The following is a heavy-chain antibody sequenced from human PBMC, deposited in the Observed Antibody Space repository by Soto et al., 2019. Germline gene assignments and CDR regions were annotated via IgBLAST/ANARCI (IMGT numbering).Heavy chain of an antibody. CDR2: ISSHGRDI. V-gene: IGHV3-21*06. CDR3: ARGAALAGKLDL. D-gene: IGHD6-19*01. Sequence: EVQLVESGGGLVKPGGSVRLSCEASGFTFTSDSMTWVRQAPGMGLEWVSSISSHGRDIFYADSVKGRFTISRDNAKDSLHLQMNSLTGEDSAVYYCARGAALAGKLDLWGQGTLVTVSS. J-gene: IGHJ4*02. CDR1: GFTFTSDS.